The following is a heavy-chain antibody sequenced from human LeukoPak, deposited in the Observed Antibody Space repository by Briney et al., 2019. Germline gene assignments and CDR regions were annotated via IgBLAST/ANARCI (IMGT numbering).Heavy chain of an antibody. J-gene: IGHJ5*02. CDR1: GFTFSSYA. V-gene: IGHV3-23*01. Sequence: GGSLRLSCAASGFTFSSYAMSWVRQAPGKGLEWVSAISGSGGSAYYADSVKGRFTISRDNSKNTLYLQMNSLRAEDTAVYYCAKSDCSSTSCYWFDPGGQGTLVTVSS. D-gene: IGHD2-2*01. CDR3: AKSDCSSTSCYWFDP. CDR2: ISGSGGSA.